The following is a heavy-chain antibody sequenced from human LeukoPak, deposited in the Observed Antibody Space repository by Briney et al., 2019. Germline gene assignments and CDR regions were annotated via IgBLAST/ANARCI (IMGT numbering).Heavy chain of an antibody. CDR2: INPNRGGT. CDR3: ARGDGTGLSGAFDI. V-gene: IGHV1-2*02. J-gene: IGHJ3*02. Sequence: ASVKVSCKASGYTFTGYYMHWVRQAPGQGLEWMGWINPNRGGTNYAQKFQGRVTMTRDTSISTAYMELSRLRSDDTAVYYCARGDGTGLSGAFDIWGQGTMVTVSS. CDR1: GYTFTGYY. D-gene: IGHD1-1*01.